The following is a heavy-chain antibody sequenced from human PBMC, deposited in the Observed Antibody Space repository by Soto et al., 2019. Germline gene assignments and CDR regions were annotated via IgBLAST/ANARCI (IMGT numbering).Heavy chain of an antibody. D-gene: IGHD3-10*01. V-gene: IGHV4-30-4*08. CDR3: ARGAVVNLVRGIMGGNWFDP. J-gene: IGHJ5*02. Sequence: WTWIRQPPGKGLEWIGHIYHTGATYYNPSLEGRAIMSVDTSNNQFSPKLSSVTAADTAVFYCARGAVVNLVRGIMGGNWFDPWGQGTLVTVSS. CDR2: IYHTGAT.